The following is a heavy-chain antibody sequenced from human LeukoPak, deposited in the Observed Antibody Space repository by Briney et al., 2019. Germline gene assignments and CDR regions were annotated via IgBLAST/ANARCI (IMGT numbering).Heavy chain of an antibody. CDR1: GGSIRSYY. CDR2: MYYTGST. J-gene: IGHJ4*02. V-gene: IGHV4-59*03. Sequence: PSETLSLTCTVSGGSIRSYYWTWIRPPPGKGLEWIGYMYYTGSTKYNPSLKSRVSISVDTSKNQFSLTLTSVTAADTAVYYCAAAVVSGTPYFDYWGQGTLVTVSS. D-gene: IGHD1/OR15-1a*01. CDR3: AAAVVSGTPYFDY.